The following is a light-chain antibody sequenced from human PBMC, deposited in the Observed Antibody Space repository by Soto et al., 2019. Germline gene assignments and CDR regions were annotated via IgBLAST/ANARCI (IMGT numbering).Light chain of an antibody. Sequence: QSALTQPASVSGSPGQSITISCTGTTSDIGTYNYVSWYQQLPGKAPKLMIFEVNNRPSGVSNRFSGSKSGNTASLSISGLQAEDEADYYCSSYTSTITLWVFGGGTKVTVL. V-gene: IGLV2-14*01. CDR3: SSYTSTITLWV. CDR1: TSDIGTYNY. J-gene: IGLJ3*02. CDR2: EVN.